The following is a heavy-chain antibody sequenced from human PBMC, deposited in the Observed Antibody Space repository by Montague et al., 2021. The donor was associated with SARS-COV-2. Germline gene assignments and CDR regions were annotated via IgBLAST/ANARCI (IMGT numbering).Heavy chain of an antibody. CDR3: ARHLAISGPAAVSDY. D-gene: IGHD2-2*01. CDR1: GDSISNGYFY. CDR2: IHYSGIT. J-gene: IGHJ4*02. V-gene: IGHV4-39*01. Sequence: SETLSLICTVSGDSISNGYFYWGWIRQPPRKGLEWVGTIHYSGITYYNPSLKSRVTISVDTSRNQFSLKLSSVTAADTAIYYCARHLAISGPAAVSDYWGQGTLVTVSS.